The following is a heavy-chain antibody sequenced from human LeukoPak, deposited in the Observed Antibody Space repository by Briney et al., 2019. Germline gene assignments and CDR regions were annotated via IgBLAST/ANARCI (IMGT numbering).Heavy chain of an antibody. CDR3: AISCDGTCASTVTSPRLSPFDY. J-gene: IGHJ4*02. D-gene: IGHD4-17*01. CDR1: GGSISSYY. Sequence: SETLSLTCTVSGGSISSYYWSWLRQPAGKGLEWIGRIYTSGSTNYNPSLKSRVTMSVDTSKNQFSLKLSSVTAADTAVYYCAISCDGTCASTVTSPRLSPFDYWGQGTLVTVSS. CDR2: IYTSGST. V-gene: IGHV4-4*07.